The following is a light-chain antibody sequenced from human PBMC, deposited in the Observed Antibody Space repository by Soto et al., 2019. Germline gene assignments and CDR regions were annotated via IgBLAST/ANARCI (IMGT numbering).Light chain of an antibody. V-gene: IGKV3-11*01. J-gene: IGKJ4*01. CDR1: QSVSSY. CDR3: QQRSNWPPLS. Sequence: EIVLTQSPATLSLSPGERATLSCRASQSVSSYLAWYQQKPGQAPRLLIYDASNRATGIPARFSGSGSGTDFTLTISSLWPEDFSVYYCQQRSNWPPLSFGGGTKVEIK. CDR2: DAS.